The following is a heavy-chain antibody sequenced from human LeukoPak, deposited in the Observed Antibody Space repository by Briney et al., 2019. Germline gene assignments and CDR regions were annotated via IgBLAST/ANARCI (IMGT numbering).Heavy chain of an antibody. CDR3: AREYCSSTSCYRNWFDP. D-gene: IGHD2-2*01. Sequence: ASVKVSCKASGGTFSSYAISWVRQAPGQGLEWMGGIIPIFGTANYAQKFQGRVTITADESTGTAYMELSSLRSEDTAVYYCAREYCSSTSCYRNWFDPWGQGTLVTVSS. CDR2: IIPIFGTA. V-gene: IGHV1-69*13. CDR1: GGTFSSYA. J-gene: IGHJ5*02.